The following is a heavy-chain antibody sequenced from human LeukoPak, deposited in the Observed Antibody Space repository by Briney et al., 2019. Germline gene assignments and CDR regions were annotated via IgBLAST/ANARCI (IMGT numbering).Heavy chain of an antibody. V-gene: IGHV4-59*01. CDR1: GGSISSYY. D-gene: IGHD2-15*01. CDR2: IYYSGST. CDR3: ARSHCSGGSCYPLRPNWFDP. J-gene: IGHJ5*02. Sequence: SETLSLTCTVSGGSISSYYWSWIRQPPGKGLEWIGYIYYSGSTNYNPSLKSRVTISVDTSKNQFSLKLSSVTAADTAVYYCARSHCSGGSCYPLRPNWFDPWGQGTLVTVSS.